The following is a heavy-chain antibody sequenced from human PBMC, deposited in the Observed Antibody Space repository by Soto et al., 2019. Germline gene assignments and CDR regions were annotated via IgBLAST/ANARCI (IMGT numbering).Heavy chain of an antibody. CDR3: ARERAGIGHWWFDP. J-gene: IGHJ5*02. CDR2: ISSSSSTI. D-gene: IGHD6-19*01. V-gene: IGHV3-48*02. CDR1: GFTFSSYS. Sequence: PGGSLRLSCAASGFTFSSYSMNWVRQAPGKGLEWVSYISSSSSTIYYADSVKGRFTISRDNAKNSLYLQMNSLRDEDTAVYYCARERAGIGHWWFDPWGQGTLVTVSS.